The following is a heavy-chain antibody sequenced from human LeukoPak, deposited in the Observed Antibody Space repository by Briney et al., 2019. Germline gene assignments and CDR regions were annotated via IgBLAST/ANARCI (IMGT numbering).Heavy chain of an antibody. CDR3: ARHSECGDYEKY. V-gene: IGHV5-51*01. J-gene: IGHJ4*02. CDR1: GYSFTTYW. D-gene: IGHD4-17*01. CDR2: IYPGDSDT. Sequence: GESLKISCKGSGYSFTTYWIAWVRQMPGKGLEWMGIIYPGDSDTRYSPSFQGQVTISADKSINTAYLQWSSLRASDTAMYYCARHSECGDYEKYWGQGTLVTVSS.